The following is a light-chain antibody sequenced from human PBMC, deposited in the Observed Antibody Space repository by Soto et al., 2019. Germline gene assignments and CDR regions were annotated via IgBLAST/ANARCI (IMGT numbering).Light chain of an antibody. CDR2: EVS. CDR3: SSYTSSSTLVV. Sequence: QSALTQPASVSGSPGQSITLSFTGTSSDVGGYNYVSWYQQHPGKAPKLMIYEVSNRPSGVSNRFSGSKSGNTASLTISGLHAEDEADYYCSSYTSSSTLVVFGGGTKLTVL. V-gene: IGLV2-14*01. J-gene: IGLJ3*02. CDR1: SSDVGGYNY.